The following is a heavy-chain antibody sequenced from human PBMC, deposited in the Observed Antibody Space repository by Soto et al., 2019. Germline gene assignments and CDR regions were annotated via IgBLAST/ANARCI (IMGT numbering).Heavy chain of an antibody. V-gene: IGHV4-59*01. J-gene: IGHJ6*02. CDR3: AGTHYDFWSGYYYYYYGMDV. CDR2: IYYSGST. CDR1: GGSISSYY. D-gene: IGHD3-3*01. Sequence: SETLSFTCTVSGGSISSYYWSWIRQPPGKGLEWIGYIYYSGSTNYNPSLKSRVTISVDTSKNQFSLKLSSVTAADTAVYYCAGTHYDFWSGYYYYYYGMDVWGQGTTVTVSS.